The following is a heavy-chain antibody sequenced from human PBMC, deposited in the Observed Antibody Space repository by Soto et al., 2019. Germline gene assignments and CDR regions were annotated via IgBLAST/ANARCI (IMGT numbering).Heavy chain of an antibody. V-gene: IGHV3-23*01. CDR3: AKSSRYCSGGGCFYYFDY. CDR2: IGGNGVTT. CDR1: GFSIGSSA. J-gene: IGHJ4*02. D-gene: IGHD2-15*01. Sequence: EVQLLESGGGLVQPGGSLRLSCAASGFSIGSSAWSWVRQAPGKGLDWVSTIGGNGVTTFYADSAKGRFTISRDISRNTVFFQMSSLRAEDTALYYCAKSSRYCSGGGCFYYFDYWGQGTLVTVSS.